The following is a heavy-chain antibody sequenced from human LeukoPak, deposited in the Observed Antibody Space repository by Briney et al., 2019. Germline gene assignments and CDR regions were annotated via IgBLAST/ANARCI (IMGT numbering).Heavy chain of an antibody. Sequence: GGTLRLSCAASGFTFISYNMNWVRQAPGKGLEWVSSISSSSYKYHADSVKGRFTVSRDNAKNSLYLQMNSLRAEDTAVYYCAREKSFLEWLSTGRRDGYYMDVWGKGTTVTVSS. V-gene: IGHV3-21*01. CDR3: AREKSFLEWLSTGRRDGYYMDV. CDR1: GFTFISYN. J-gene: IGHJ6*03. CDR2: ISSSSYK. D-gene: IGHD3-3*02.